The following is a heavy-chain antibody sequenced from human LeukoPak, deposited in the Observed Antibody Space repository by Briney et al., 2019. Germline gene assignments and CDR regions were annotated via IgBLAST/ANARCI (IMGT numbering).Heavy chain of an antibody. CDR2: IRHDGSDK. CDR3: AKDWGGRGCCGDYFDY. D-gene: IGHD6-19*01. J-gene: IGHJ4*02. Sequence: GGSLRLSCAASGFMSTEYGMHWVRQAPGKGLEWVAFIRHDGSDKLYAESVKGRFTISRDNSKNTVSLQMNSLRSGDTAVYYCAKDWGGRGCCGDYFDYWGQGSLVTVSS. V-gene: IGHV3-30*02. CDR1: GFMSTEYG.